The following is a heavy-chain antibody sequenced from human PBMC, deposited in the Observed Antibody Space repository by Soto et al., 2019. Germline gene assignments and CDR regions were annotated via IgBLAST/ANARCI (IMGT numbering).Heavy chain of an antibody. CDR1: GYTFTGYY. J-gene: IGHJ5*02. CDR2: INPNSGGT. Sequence: ASVKVSCKASGYTFTGYYMHWVRQAPGQGLEWMGWINPNSGGTNYAQKFQGWVTMTRDTSISTAYMELSRLRSDDTAVYYCARETYYDILTGYYSERHNWFDPWGQGTLVTVSS. V-gene: IGHV1-2*04. CDR3: ARETYYDILTGYYSERHNWFDP. D-gene: IGHD3-9*01.